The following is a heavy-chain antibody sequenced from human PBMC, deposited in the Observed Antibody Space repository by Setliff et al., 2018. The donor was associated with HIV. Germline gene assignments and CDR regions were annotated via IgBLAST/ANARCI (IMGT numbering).Heavy chain of an antibody. D-gene: IGHD2-15*01. CDR3: ARDSGYCSGDSCYSGLDY. Sequence: PGGSLRLSCAASGFTFSSYSMNWVRQVPGKGLEWVSSISSSSSYIYYADSVKGRFTISRDNAKNSLYLQMNSLRAEDTAVFYCARDSGYCSGDSCYSGLDYWGQGTLVTVSS. J-gene: IGHJ4*02. CDR1: GFTFSSYS. V-gene: IGHV3-21*06. CDR2: ISSSSSYI.